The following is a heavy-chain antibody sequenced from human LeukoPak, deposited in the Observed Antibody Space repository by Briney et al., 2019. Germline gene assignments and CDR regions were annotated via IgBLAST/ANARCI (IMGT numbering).Heavy chain of an antibody. V-gene: IGHV4-34*01. CDR3: ARVSFSDYVP. D-gene: IGHD4-17*01. Sequence: SETLSLNCAVYGGSFSGYYWSWIRDPPGKGLEWIGEINHSGSTNYTPSLKSRVTISVDTSKNQFSLKLSSVTAADTAVYYCARVSFSDYVPWGQGTLVTVSS. CDR2: INHSGST. J-gene: IGHJ5*02. CDR1: GGSFSGYY.